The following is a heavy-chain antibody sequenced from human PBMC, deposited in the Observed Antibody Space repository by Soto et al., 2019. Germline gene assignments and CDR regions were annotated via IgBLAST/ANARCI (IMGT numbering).Heavy chain of an antibody. CDR3: ARDEGYYYDSSGKNAFDI. CDR1: GYTFTGYY. V-gene: IGHV1-2*04. J-gene: IGHJ3*02. Sequence: QVQLVQSGAEVKKPGASVKVSCKASGYTFTGYYMHWVRQAPGQGPEWMGWINPNSGGTNYAQKFQGWVTITRDTSISTAYMELRRLRSDDTAVYYCARDEGYYYDSSGKNAFDIWGQGTMVTVSS. D-gene: IGHD3-22*01. CDR2: INPNSGGT.